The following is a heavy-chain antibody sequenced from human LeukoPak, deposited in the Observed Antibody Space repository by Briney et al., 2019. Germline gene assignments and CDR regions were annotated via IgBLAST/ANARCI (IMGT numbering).Heavy chain of an antibody. CDR1: GYTVTSYG. CDR3: ARVRWIAVADQFDY. Sequence: ASVKLSCKASGYTVTSYGISWVRQAPGQGLEWMGWISAYNGNTNYAQKLQGRVTMTTDTSTSTAYMELRSLRSDDTAVYYCARVRWIAVADQFDYWGQGTLVTVSS. V-gene: IGHV1-18*01. CDR2: ISAYNGNT. J-gene: IGHJ4*02. D-gene: IGHD6-19*01.